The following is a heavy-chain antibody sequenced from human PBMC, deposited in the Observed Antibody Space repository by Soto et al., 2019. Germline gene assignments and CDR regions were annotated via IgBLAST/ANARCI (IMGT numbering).Heavy chain of an antibody. J-gene: IGHJ6*02. D-gene: IGHD3-10*01. Sequence: QVPLQESGPGLVKPSETLSLSCTVSGGSISNYYWSWFRQTPGKGLEWIGYVQDSWGSNYNPSLKSRVAISLDSSKSQFALKLTSVTATDTAVYYCARQGFGALHGVVDVWGQGTTVTVSS. V-gene: IGHV4-59*08. CDR2: VQDSWGS. CDR3: ARQGFGALHGVVDV. CDR1: GGSISNYY.